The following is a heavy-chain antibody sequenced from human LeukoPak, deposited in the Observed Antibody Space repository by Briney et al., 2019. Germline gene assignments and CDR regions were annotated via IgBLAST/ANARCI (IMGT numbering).Heavy chain of an antibody. V-gene: IGHV1-18*01. CDR1: GYTFTHYG. CDR2: INTYNGDT. Sequence: ASVRVSCKASGYTFTHYGITWVRQAPGQGLAWMGWINTYNGDTKCAQKLQGRVTMTTDTSTSTAFMELRSLRSDDSAVYYCARGIRSPLFDYWGLGTLVTVSP. D-gene: IGHD3-16*01. CDR3: ARGIRSPLFDY. J-gene: IGHJ4*02.